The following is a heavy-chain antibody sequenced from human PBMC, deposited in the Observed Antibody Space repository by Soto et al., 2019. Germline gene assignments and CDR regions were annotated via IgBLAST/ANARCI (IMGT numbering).Heavy chain of an antibody. CDR1: GYTFTGYG. CDR2: ISVFNGKT. CDR3: GRDGSGGIIDS. J-gene: IGHJ3*01. Sequence: QVQLVQSGAEVKKPGASVKVSCKTSGYTFTGYGINWVRQAPGHGLEWMGWISVFNGKTKYGQNIQDRVIMTTDPSTSTAYMELRSLRSDDTAVYFCGRDGSGGIIDSWGQGTMLIVSS. V-gene: IGHV1-18*01. D-gene: IGHD2-15*01.